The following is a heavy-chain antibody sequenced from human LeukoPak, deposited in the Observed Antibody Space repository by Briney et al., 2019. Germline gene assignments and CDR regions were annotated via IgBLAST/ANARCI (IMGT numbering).Heavy chain of an antibody. CDR3: ARVPRIQLWGSRHFDY. Sequence: ASVKVSCKASGYSFTDYYMHWVRQAPGQGLEWMGWVNPKSGGTNYAQKFQGRVTMTRDTSISTAYMELSRLRSDDTAVYYCARVPRIQLWGSRHFDYWGQGILVTVSS. D-gene: IGHD5-18*01. J-gene: IGHJ4*02. CDR2: VNPKSGGT. CDR1: GYSFTDYY. V-gene: IGHV1-2*02.